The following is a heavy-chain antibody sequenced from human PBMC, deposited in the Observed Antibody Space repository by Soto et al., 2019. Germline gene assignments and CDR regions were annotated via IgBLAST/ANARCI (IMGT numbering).Heavy chain of an antibody. CDR2: IIPFFGKT. CDR3: AREACNKTGCYTNEIDS. Sequence: QVQLVQSGAEVKKPGSSVKVSCKASGGSLVSFAISWVRQAPGQGLEWMGGIIPFFGKTDYAERFQGRLTLTTDASTSTTSMELSSLRSEDTALYYCAREACNKTGCYTNEIDSWGQGTLVTVSS. CDR1: GGSLVSFA. J-gene: IGHJ4*02. V-gene: IGHV1-69*01. D-gene: IGHD2-2*01.